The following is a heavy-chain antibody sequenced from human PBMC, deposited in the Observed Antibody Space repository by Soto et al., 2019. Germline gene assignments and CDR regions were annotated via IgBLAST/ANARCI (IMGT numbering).Heavy chain of an antibody. D-gene: IGHD1-26*01. Sequence: QVHVQQSGPGLVKPSETLSLSCTVSSGPSSSHNWGWIRQPPGRGLEWIGYVYYTGGTSYNPSLTSRVTISADTATTHISPSLSSVTAADTAVYYCVRQGIDYLHGLVDVWGQGTTVSVSS. CDR1: SGPSSSHN. CDR3: VRQGIDYLHGLVDV. J-gene: IGHJ6*02. CDR2: VYYTGGT. V-gene: IGHV4-59*08.